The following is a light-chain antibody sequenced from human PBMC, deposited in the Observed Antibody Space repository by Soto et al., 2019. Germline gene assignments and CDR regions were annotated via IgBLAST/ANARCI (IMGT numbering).Light chain of an antibody. CDR1: QSISSW. V-gene: IGKV1-5*01. Sequence: DIQMTQPPSTLSGSVGDRVTITCRASQSISSWLAWYQQKPGKAPNLLIYDASSLQSGVPSRFSGIGSGTEFTLTISSLQPDDFATYYCQQYNSHWTFGQGTKVDIK. CDR3: QQYNSHWT. CDR2: DAS. J-gene: IGKJ1*01.